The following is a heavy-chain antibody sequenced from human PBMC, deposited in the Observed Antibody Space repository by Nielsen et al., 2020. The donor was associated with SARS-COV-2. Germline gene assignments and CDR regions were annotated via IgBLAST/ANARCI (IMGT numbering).Heavy chain of an antibody. J-gene: IGHJ6*02. CDR2: IGTAGDT. D-gene: IGHD4-17*01. CDR1: GFTFSSYD. V-gene: IGHV3-13*04. Sequence: GGSLRLSCAASGFTFSSYDMHWVRQATGKGLEWVSAIGTAGDTYYPGSVKGRFTISRENAKNSLYLQMNSLRAGDTAVYYCARGTLMTTVTTLKYYYYYGMDVWGQGTTVTVPS. CDR3: ARGTLMTTVTTLKYYYYYGMDV.